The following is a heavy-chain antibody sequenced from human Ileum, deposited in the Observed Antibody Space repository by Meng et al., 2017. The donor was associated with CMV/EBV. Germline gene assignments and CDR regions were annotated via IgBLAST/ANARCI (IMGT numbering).Heavy chain of an antibody. V-gene: IGHV3-23*01. D-gene: IGHD2-2*01. Sequence: GESLKISCAASGFTFKINFINWVRQAPGKGPEWVSSISGSGGDTYYADSVKGRFTVSRDNTKNMVYLQMNSLRGDDTAVHYCSKNLKGGYCTSTSCFLLAMDVWGQGTTVTVSS. CDR2: ISGSGGDT. CDR3: SKNLKGGYCTSTSCFLLAMDV. J-gene: IGHJ6*02. CDR1: GFTFKINF.